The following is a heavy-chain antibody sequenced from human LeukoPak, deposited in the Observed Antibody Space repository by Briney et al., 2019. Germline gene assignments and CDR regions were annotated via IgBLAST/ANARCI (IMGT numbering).Heavy chain of an antibody. CDR3: ARIRYYDSSGQDAFDI. CDR2: INPNSGGT. V-gene: IGHV1-2*02. D-gene: IGHD3-22*01. J-gene: IGHJ3*02. CDR1: GYSFIGYY. Sequence: ASVKVSCKASGYSFIGYYMHWVRQAPGQGLEWMGWINPNSGGTNYAQKFQGRVTMTRDTSISTAYMELSRLRSDDTAVYYCARIRYYDSSGQDAFDIWGQGTMVTVSS.